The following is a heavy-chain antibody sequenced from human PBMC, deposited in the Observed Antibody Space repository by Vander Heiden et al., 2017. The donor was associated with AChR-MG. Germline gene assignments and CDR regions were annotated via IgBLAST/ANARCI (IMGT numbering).Heavy chain of an antibody. J-gene: IGHJ3*02. V-gene: IGHV3-23*01. Sequence: EVQRLESGCGLVPPGGSLRLSCSASGFTLSSHAMGWVRQAPGKELGWVSAISGSGGSTYYADSVKGRFTISRDNSKNTLYLQMNSLRAEDTAVYYCAKGKEAYCGGDCSHDAFDIWGQGTMVTVSS. CDR2: ISGSGGST. D-gene: IGHD2-21*02. CDR1: GFTLSSHA. CDR3: AKGKEAYCGGDCSHDAFDI.